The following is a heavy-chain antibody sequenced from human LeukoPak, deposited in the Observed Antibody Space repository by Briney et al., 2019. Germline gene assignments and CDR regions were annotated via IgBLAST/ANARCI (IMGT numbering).Heavy chain of an antibody. CDR3: AKDSEIAAAGSYWYFDL. CDR1: GFTSRSYD. Sequence: GGSLRLSCAASGFTSRSYDMHCVRQAPGKGLQWVAVISYDGSNKYHTDSVKGRFTISRDNSKNTLYLQMNSLRAEDTAVYYCAKDSEIAAAGSYWYFDLWGRGTLVTVSS. V-gene: IGHV3-30*18. CDR2: ISYDGSNK. J-gene: IGHJ2*01. D-gene: IGHD6-13*01.